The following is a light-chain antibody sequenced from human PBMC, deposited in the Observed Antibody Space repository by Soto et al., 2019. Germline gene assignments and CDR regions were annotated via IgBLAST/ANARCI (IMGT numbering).Light chain of an antibody. V-gene: IGKV3-15*01. CDR3: QQYNSWPPSIT. CDR2: GAS. J-gene: IGKJ5*01. Sequence: ERVMTQSPATLSVSPGERATLSCRASESVRTNLAWYQQRPGQSPRLLIYGASTRASGVPARFSVSGSGTEFTLTISSLQSEDFAVYYCQQYNSWPPSITFGQGTRLEIK. CDR1: ESVRTN.